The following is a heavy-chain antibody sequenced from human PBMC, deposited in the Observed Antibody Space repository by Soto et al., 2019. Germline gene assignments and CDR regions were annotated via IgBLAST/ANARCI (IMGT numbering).Heavy chain of an antibody. Sequence: QVQLQESGPGLVKPSGTLSLTCAVSGVSMSSHDWWTWVRQPPGKGLEWIGESHQSGNTNYNSSLESRVTISVDKSKNQFSLKLTSVTVADTAVYHCATRDSSRFYWGQGTLVTVSS. CDR3: ATRDSSRFY. CDR2: SHQSGNT. CDR1: GVSMSSHDW. D-gene: IGHD6-13*01. V-gene: IGHV4-4*02. J-gene: IGHJ4*02.